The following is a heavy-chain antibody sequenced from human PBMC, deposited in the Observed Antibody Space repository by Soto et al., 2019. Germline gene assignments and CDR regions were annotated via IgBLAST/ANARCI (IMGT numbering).Heavy chain of an antibody. D-gene: IGHD2-2*01. CDR1: GGTFSSYA. V-gene: IGHV1-69*06. J-gene: IGHJ6*02. CDR2: IIPIFGTA. CDR3: AGVRCSSTSCYDYYYYGMDV. Sequence: GASVKVSCKASGGTFSSYAISWVRQAPGQGLEWMGGIIPIFGTANYAQKFQGRVTITADKSTSTAYMELSSLRSEDTAVYYCAGVRCSSTSCYDYYYYGMDVWGQGTTVTVSS.